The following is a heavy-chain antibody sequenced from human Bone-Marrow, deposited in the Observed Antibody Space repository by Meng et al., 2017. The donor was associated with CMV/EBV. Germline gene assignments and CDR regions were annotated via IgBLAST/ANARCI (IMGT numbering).Heavy chain of an antibody. CDR2: ISSDGDST. Sequence: GESLKISCAASGYSFSSYAMHWVRQAPGKGLEYIAAISSDGDSTYYAYSVQGRFTISRDNSKHTLYLQMGSLRAEDMAVYNLARFHQDTYYDFWSGDAFDIWGQGTTVTVSS. D-gene: IGHD3-3*01. CDR3: ARFHQDTYYDFWSGDAFDI. V-gene: IGHV3-64*01. J-gene: IGHJ3*02. CDR1: GYSFSSYA.